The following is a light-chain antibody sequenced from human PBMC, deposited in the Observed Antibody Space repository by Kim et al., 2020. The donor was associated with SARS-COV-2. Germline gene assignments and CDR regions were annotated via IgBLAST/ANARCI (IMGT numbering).Light chain of an antibody. J-gene: IGLJ3*02. CDR3: AAWDDSLSGPV. CDR2: RNN. CDR1: SSNIGGNY. Sequence: GQRVTIACSGCSSNIGGNYVYWYQKLPGTAPKLLSYRNNQRPSGVPDRFSGSKSGTSASLAISGLRSEDEADYYCAAWDDSLSGPVFGGGTKVTVL. V-gene: IGLV1-47*01.